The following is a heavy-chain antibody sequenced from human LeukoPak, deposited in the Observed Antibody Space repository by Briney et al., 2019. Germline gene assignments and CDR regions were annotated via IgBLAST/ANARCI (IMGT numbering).Heavy chain of an antibody. CDR1: GFTFDDYA. J-gene: IGHJ4*02. V-gene: IGHV3-9*01. CDR2: ISWNSGCI. D-gene: IGHD6-19*01. CDR3: AKSGYSGGWNIDY. Sequence: GSSLRLSCAASGFTFDDYAMHCVRQAPGKGLEWGSGISWNSGCIGYADSVKARFTISRDNATNSLYLQMNSLRAEDTALYYCAKSGYSGGWNIDYWGQGTLVTVSS.